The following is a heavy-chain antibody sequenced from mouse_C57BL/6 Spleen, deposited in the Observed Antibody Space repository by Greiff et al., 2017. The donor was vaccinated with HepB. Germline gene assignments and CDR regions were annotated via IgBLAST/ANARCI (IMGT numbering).Heavy chain of an antibody. D-gene: IGHD2-4*01. CDR2: ISSGSSTI. V-gene: IGHV5-17*01. Sequence: EVQLVESGGGLVKPGGSLKLSCAASGFTFSDYGMHWVRQAPEKGLEWVAYISSGSSTIYYADTVKGRFTISRDNAKNTLFLQMTSLRSEDTAMYYCARDHYDYGLYYAMDYWGQGTSVTVSS. CDR1: GFTFSDYG. CDR3: ARDHYDYGLYYAMDY. J-gene: IGHJ4*01.